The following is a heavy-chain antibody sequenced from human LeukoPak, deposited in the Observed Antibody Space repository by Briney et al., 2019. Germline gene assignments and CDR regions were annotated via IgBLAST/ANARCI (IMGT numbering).Heavy chain of an antibody. V-gene: IGHV4-59*01. Sequence: SETLSLTCTVSGGSISSYYWSWIRQPPGKGLEWIGYIYYSGSTNYNPSLKSRVTISVDTSKNQFSLKLSSVTAADTAVYYCARMDTAIVYGMDVWGQGTTVTVSS. J-gene: IGHJ6*02. CDR1: GGSISSYY. D-gene: IGHD5-18*01. CDR2: IYYSGST. CDR3: ARMDTAIVYGMDV.